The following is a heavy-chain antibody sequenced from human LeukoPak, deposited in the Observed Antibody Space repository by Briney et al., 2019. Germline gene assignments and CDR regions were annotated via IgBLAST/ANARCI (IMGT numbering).Heavy chain of an antibody. CDR1: GFTFSSYA. CDR2: ISGSGGST. V-gene: IGHV3-23*01. Sequence: GGSLRLSCAASGFTFSSYAMSWVRQAPGKGLEWVSAISGSGGSTYYADSVKGRFTISRGNSKNTLYLQMNSLRAEDTAVYYCAKVFTMIVVVPLDYWGQGTLVTVSS. D-gene: IGHD3-22*01. CDR3: AKVFTMIVVVPLDY. J-gene: IGHJ4*02.